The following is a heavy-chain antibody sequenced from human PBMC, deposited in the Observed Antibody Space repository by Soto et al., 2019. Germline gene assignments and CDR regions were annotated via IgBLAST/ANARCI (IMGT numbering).Heavy chain of an antibody. D-gene: IGHD3-3*01. J-gene: IGHJ5*02. V-gene: IGHV1-46*01. CDR2: INPHGGST. Sequence: ASVKVSCKAPGDTFTSYYLNWVRQAPGQGLEWMGVINPHGGSTKYAQKFQGRITMTRDTYRSTVYMELSSLRSDDTAIYYCARSSGGNFGIIIESSNWFDTWGQGTLVTVSS. CDR1: GDTFTSYY. CDR3: ARSSGGNFGIIIESSNWFDT.